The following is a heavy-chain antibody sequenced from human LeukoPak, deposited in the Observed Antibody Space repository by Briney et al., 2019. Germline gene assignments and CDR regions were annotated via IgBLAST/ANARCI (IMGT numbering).Heavy chain of an antibody. CDR2: FSGRGVST. V-gene: IGHV3-23*01. D-gene: IGHD4-17*01. J-gene: IGHJ4*02. Sequence: GGPLRLSCGLSGFPFSSYSMNWVRQATGKGLEGVSDFSGRGVSTFYADLVKGLFTISRDNSKNTLYMQMNRLRAEDTAVYYCAKDLGASTGPDNWGQGTLVTVSS. CDR1: GFPFSSYS. CDR3: AKDLGASTGPDN.